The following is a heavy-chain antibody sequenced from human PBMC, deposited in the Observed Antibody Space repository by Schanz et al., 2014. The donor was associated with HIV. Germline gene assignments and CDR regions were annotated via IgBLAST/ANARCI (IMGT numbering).Heavy chain of an antibody. V-gene: IGHV3-74*01. CDR2: INGDGSTT. CDR1: GFTFSNYW. J-gene: IGHJ4*01. Sequence: EVQLVESGGGLVKPGGSLRLSCAASGFTFSNYWMNWVRQAPGKGLVWVSRINGDGSTTSYADSVKGRFTISRDNAKNSLYLQMNSLRGNDTAIYYCAKDGCSSTLCLDYWGHGTLVTVSS. CDR3: AKDGCSSTLCLDY. D-gene: IGHD2-2*01.